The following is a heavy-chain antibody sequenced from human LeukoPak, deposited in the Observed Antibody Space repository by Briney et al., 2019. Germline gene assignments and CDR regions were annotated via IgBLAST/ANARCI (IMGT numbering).Heavy chain of an antibody. Sequence: SETLSLTCTVSGGSISSYYWSWIRQPPGKGLEWIGYIYCSGSTNYNPSLKSRVTISVRTSKNQFSLKVTSVTAADTALYYCARSGSYWYFDLWGRGTLVTVSS. V-gene: IGHV4-59*01. J-gene: IGHJ2*01. CDR2: IYCSGST. CDR3: ARSGSYWYFDL. D-gene: IGHD1-26*01. CDR1: GGSISSYY.